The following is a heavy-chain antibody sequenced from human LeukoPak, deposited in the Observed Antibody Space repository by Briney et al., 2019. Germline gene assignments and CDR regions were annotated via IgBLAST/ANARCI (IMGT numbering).Heavy chain of an antibody. CDR1: GFIFSGSA. CDR2: IRSKANSYAT. D-gene: IGHD3-22*01. CDR3: TRLRGSGYGSGINGEFDP. J-gene: IGHJ5*02. V-gene: IGHV3-73*01. Sequence: GGSLRLSCAASGFIFSGSALHWVRQASGKGLEWVGRIRSKANSYATAYAASVKGRFTISRDDSKNTAYLQMNSLKTDDTAVYYCTRLRGSGYGSGINGEFDPWGQGTLVTVSS.